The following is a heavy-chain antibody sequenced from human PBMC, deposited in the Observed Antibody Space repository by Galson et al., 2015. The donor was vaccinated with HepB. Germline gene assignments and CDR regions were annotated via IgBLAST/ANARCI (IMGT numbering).Heavy chain of an antibody. CDR1: GYPFSSYY. CDR2: INPSGGST. Sequence: SVKVSCKASGYPFSSYYIQWVRQAPGQGLEWMGIINPSGGSTNYAQKFQGRVTLTRDKSTTTVYMDLSSLRSDDTAVYYCARDLSFDFWSQGTLVTVSS. V-gene: IGHV1-46*01. CDR3: ARDLSFDF. J-gene: IGHJ4*02.